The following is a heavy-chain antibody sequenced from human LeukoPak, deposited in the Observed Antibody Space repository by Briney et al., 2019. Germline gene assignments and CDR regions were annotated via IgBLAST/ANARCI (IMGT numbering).Heavy chain of an antibody. CDR2: IYYSGNT. CDR1: GGSINSYY. CDR3: AREVPVSLRFLEWENFDS. Sequence: SETLSLTCTVSGGSINSYYWSWIRRPPGKGLEWIGNIYYSGNTNYNPSLKSRVTISVDPSKNQFSLKLTSVTAADTAVYFCAREVPVSLRFLEWENFDSWGQGALVTVSS. D-gene: IGHD3-3*01. V-gene: IGHV4-59*12. J-gene: IGHJ4*02.